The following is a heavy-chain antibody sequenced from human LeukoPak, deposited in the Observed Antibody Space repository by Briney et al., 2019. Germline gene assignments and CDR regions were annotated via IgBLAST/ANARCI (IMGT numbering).Heavy chain of an antibody. CDR2: IYYTGKT. V-gene: IGHV4-30-4*07. CDR3: ARSQNYYGSGDY. CDR1: GGSISSGGYS. D-gene: IGHD3-10*01. Sequence: SQTLSLTCAVSGGSISSGGYSWSWIRQPPGKALEWIGYIYYTGKTYYNPSLEGRVTILVDTSRNHFSVKLSSVTAADTAVYYCARSQNYYGSGDYWSQGTLATVSS. J-gene: IGHJ4*02.